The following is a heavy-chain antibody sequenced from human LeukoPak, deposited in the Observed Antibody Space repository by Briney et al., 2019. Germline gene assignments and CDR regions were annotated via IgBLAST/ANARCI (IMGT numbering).Heavy chain of an antibody. Sequence: PSETLSLTCIVSGYSISSGYYWGWIRQPPGKGLEWIGYIYYSGSTSYNPSLKSRVTISVDTSKKQFSLKLSSVTAADTAFYYCARYIVSYPHDAFDIWGQGTMVTASS. CDR3: ARYIVSYPHDAFDI. CDR2: IYYSGST. D-gene: IGHD1-26*01. CDR1: GYSISSGYY. J-gene: IGHJ3*02. V-gene: IGHV4-61*01.